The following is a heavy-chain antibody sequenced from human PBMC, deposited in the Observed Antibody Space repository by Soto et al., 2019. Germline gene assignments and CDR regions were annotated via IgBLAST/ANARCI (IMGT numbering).Heavy chain of an antibody. Sequence: QVQLVQSGAEVKQPGASVKVSCKASGYTFTSYGISWVRQAPGQGLEWMGWISADNGNTNYAQKLQGRVTMTTDTSTSKAYLELRSLRSDDTAVYYCAREGPYKWELRPVDYWGQGTLVTVSS. J-gene: IGHJ4*02. D-gene: IGHD1-26*01. CDR3: AREGPYKWELRPVDY. V-gene: IGHV1-18*04. CDR1: GYTFTSYG. CDR2: ISADNGNT.